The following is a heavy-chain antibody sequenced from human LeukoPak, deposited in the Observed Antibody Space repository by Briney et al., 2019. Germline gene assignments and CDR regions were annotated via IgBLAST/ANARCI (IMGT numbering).Heavy chain of an antibody. Sequence: PGGSLRLSCTASGFIFSSYSMAWVRQAPGKGLVWVSRIHSDGGTTSYADSVKGRFTISRDNAKNTLYLQMNSLRAEDTAVYYCARASSTSCYYWGQGTPVTVSS. J-gene: IGHJ4*02. CDR2: IHSDGGTT. CDR3: ARASSTSCYY. D-gene: IGHD2-2*01. V-gene: IGHV3-74*01. CDR1: GFIFSSYS.